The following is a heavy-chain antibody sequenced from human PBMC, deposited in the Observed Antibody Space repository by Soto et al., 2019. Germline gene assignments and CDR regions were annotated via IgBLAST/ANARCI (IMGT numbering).Heavy chain of an antibody. V-gene: IGHV4-30-4*08. Sequence: PSETLSLTCTVSGDSITSGGYYWSWLRQPPGKGLEWIGYIYHSGGASYNPSLRGRAVISIDTSKNQFSLKLSSVTAADTAVYYCARELRYYYGSENYYYYGMDVWGQGTTVTVSS. CDR2: IYHSGGA. CDR1: GDSITSGGYY. J-gene: IGHJ6*02. CDR3: ARELRYYYGSENYYYYGMDV. D-gene: IGHD3-10*01.